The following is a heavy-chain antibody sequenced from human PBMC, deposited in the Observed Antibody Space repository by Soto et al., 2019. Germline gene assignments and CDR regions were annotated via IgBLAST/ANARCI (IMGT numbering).Heavy chain of an antibody. V-gene: IGHV4-34*01. CDR1: GGSFSDYY. J-gene: IGHJ4*02. D-gene: IGHD3-22*01. Sequence: PSETLSLTCAVYGGSFSDYYWSWIRQPRGNGLEWIGEINHSGSTNYNPSLKSRVTISVDTSKNQFSLKLSSVTAADTAVYYCARGDDDSSGNHHYYFDYWGQGTLVNVSS. CDR3: ARGDDDSSGNHHYYFDY. CDR2: INHSGST.